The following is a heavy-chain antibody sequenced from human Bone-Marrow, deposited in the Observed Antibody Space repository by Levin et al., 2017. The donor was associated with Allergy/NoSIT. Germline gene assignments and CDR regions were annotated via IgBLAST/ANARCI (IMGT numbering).Heavy chain of an antibody. CDR2: ISWNSGSI. Sequence: PGGSLRLSCAASGFTFDDYAMHWVRQAPGKGLEWVSGISWNSGSIGYADSVKGRFTISRDNAKNSLYLQMNSLRAEDTALYYCAKVYQQLVPSSGAFDIWGQGTMVTVSS. V-gene: IGHV3-9*01. D-gene: IGHD6-13*01. CDR1: GFTFDDYA. J-gene: IGHJ3*02. CDR3: AKVYQQLVPSSGAFDI.